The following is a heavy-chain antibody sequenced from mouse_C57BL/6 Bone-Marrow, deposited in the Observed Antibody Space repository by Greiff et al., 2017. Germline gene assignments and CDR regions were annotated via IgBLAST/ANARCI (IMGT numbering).Heavy chain of an antibody. CDR1: GFTFSSYA. Sequence: EVKLVESGGGLVKPGGSLKLSCAASGFTFSSYAMSWVRQTPEKRLEWVATISDGGSYTYYPDNVKGRFTISRDNAKNNLYLQMGHLKSEDTAMYYCAREILRYAMDYWGQGTSVTVSS. CDR2: ISDGGSYT. V-gene: IGHV5-4*01. J-gene: IGHJ4*01. CDR3: AREILRYAMDY. D-gene: IGHD1-1*01.